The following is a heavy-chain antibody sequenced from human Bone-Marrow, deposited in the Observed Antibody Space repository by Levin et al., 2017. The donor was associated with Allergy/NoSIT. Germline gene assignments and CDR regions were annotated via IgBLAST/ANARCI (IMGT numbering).Heavy chain of an antibody. CDR1: GFTFSSYA. CDR2: ISGSGGST. V-gene: IGHV3-23*01. D-gene: IGHD3-16*02. J-gene: IGHJ4*02. CDR3: AKCPQGYDYVWGSYRHIDY. Sequence: GGSLRLSCAASGFTFSSYAMSWVRQAPGKGLEWVSAISGSGGSTYYADSVKGRFTISRDNSKNTLYLQMNSLRAEDTAVYYCAKCPQGYDYVWGSYRHIDYWGQGTLVTVSS.